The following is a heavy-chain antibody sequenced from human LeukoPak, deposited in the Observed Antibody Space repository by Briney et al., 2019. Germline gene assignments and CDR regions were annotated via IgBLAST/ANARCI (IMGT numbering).Heavy chain of an antibody. D-gene: IGHD2-15*01. CDR2: LGVSVSGYGGST. J-gene: IGHJ4*02. CDR3: AKDQTFRGSGHYTYFDY. Sequence: GGSLRLSCAASGFTFSRYAMSWVRQAPGKGLEWVSALGVSVSGYGGSTYYADSVKGRFTISRDNSKNTLYLQMNSLRAEDTAVYYSAKDQTFRGSGHYTYFDYWGQGALATVSS. CDR1: GFTFSRYA. V-gene: IGHV3-23*01.